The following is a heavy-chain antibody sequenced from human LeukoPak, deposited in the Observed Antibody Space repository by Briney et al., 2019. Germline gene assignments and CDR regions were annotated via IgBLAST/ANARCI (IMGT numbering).Heavy chain of an antibody. Sequence: SETLSLTCTVSGGSISSYYWSWIRQPPGKGLEWIGYIYYSGSTNYNPSPKSRVTISVDTSKNQFSLKLSSVTAADTAVYYCARCLGPIAVAGFDYWGQGTLVTVSS. CDR1: GGSISSYY. D-gene: IGHD6-19*01. CDR2: IYYSGST. V-gene: IGHV4-59*01. J-gene: IGHJ4*02. CDR3: ARCLGPIAVAGFDY.